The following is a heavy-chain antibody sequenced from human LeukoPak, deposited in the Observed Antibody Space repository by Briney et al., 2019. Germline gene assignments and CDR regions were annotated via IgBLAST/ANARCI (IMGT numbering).Heavy chain of an antibody. D-gene: IGHD6-6*01. J-gene: IGHJ3*02. Sequence: ASVKVSCKASGYTFTSYYMHWVRQAPGQGLEWMGRINPSGGSTSYAQKFQGRVTMTRDMSTSTVYMELSSLRAEDTAVYYCASSGWLGIAARPGAFDIWGQGTMVTVSS. V-gene: IGHV1-46*01. CDR3: ASSGWLGIAARPGAFDI. CDR1: GYTFTSYY. CDR2: INPSGGST.